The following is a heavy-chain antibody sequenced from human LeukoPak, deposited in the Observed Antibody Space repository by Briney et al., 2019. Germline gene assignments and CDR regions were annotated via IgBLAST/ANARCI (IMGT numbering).Heavy chain of an antibody. CDR3: ARGYEDIVVVVAAWNWFDP. D-gene: IGHD2-15*01. Sequence: GASVKVSCKASGYTFTGYYMHWVRQATGQGLEWMGWINPNSGGTNYAQKFQGRVTMTRDTSISTAYMELSRLRSDDTAVYYCARGYEDIVVVVAAWNWFDPWGQGTLVTVSS. CDR1: GYTFTGYY. V-gene: IGHV1-2*02. J-gene: IGHJ5*02. CDR2: INPNSGGT.